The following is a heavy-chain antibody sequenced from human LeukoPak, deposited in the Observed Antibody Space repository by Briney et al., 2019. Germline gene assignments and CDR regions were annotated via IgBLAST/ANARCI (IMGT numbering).Heavy chain of an antibody. Sequence: PSGTLSLTCAVYGGSFSGYYWSWIRQPPGKGLEWIGEINHSGSTNYNPSLKSRVTISVDTSKNQFSLKLSSVTAADTAVYYCARGPYYYYYYGMDVWGQGTTVTVSS. CDR1: GGSFSGYY. CDR2: INHSGST. J-gene: IGHJ6*02. CDR3: ARGPYYYYYYGMDV. V-gene: IGHV4-34*01.